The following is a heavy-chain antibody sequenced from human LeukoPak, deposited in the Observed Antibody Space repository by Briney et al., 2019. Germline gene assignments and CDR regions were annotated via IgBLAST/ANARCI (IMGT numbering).Heavy chain of an antibody. CDR3: TRDKGDEDIVVVPAAGY. V-gene: IGHV3-49*04. D-gene: IGHD2-2*01. Sequence: SGGSLRLSCAASGFTFSSYAMSWVRQAPGKGLEWVGFIRSKAYGGTTEYAASVKGRFTISRDDSKSIAYLQMNSLKTEDTAVYYCTRDKGDEDIVVVPAAGYWGQGTLVTVSS. CDR2: IRSKAYGGTT. CDR1: GFTFSSYA. J-gene: IGHJ4*02.